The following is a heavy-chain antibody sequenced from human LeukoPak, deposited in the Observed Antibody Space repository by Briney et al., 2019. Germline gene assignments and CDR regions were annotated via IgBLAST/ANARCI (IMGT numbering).Heavy chain of an antibody. CDR1: GGSISSSSYY. D-gene: IGHD1-7*01. J-gene: IGHJ6*03. CDR3: ARAYKGTISLNYYYYMDV. CDR2: IYYSGST. V-gene: IGHV4-39*07. Sequence: SETLSLTCTVSGGSISSSSYYWGWIRQPPGKGLEWIGSIYYSGSTYYNPSLKSRVTISVDTSKNQFSLKLSSVTAADTAVYYCARAYKGTISLNYYYYMDVWGKGTTVTVSS.